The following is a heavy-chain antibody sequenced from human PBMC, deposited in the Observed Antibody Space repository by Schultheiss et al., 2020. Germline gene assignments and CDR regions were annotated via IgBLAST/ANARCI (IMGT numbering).Heavy chain of an antibody. CDR2: IWYDGSNK. J-gene: IGHJ5*02. V-gene: IGHV3-33*01. CDR3: ARVLWRYCSSTSCYLGDWFDP. Sequence: GGSLRLSCAASGFTFSSYGMHWVRQAPGKGLEWVAVIWYDGSNKYYADSVKGRFTISRDNAKNSLYLQMNSLRAEDTAVYYCARVLWRYCSSTSCYLGDWFDPWGQGTLVTVSS. CDR1: GFTFSSYG. D-gene: IGHD2-2*01.